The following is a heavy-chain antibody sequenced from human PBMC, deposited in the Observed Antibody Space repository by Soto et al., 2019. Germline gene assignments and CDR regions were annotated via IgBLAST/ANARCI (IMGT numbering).Heavy chain of an antibody. V-gene: IGHV3-30*18. CDR3: AKDWIAVAVSLHY. D-gene: IGHD6-19*01. CDR1: GFTFSSYG. Sequence: GGSLRLSCAASGFTFSSYGMHRVRQAPDKGLEWVAVISYDGSNKYYADSVKGRFTISRDNSKNTLYLQMNSLRAQDTAVYYCAKDWIAVAVSLHYWGQGTPVTVSS. J-gene: IGHJ4*02. CDR2: ISYDGSNK.